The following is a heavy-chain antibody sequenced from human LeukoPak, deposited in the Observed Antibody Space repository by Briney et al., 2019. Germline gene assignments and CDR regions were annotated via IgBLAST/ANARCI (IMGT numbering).Heavy chain of an antibody. J-gene: IGHJ4*02. Sequence: SETLSLTCAVYGGSFSGYYWSWIRQPPGKGVEWIGEINHSGSTNYNPSLKSRVTISVDTSKNQFSLMLSSVTAADTAVYYCARGLRYYDILTCYYYFDYWGQGTLVTVPS. CDR3: ARGLRYYDILTCYYYFDY. D-gene: IGHD3-9*01. CDR2: INHSGST. CDR1: GGSFSGYY. V-gene: IGHV4-34*01.